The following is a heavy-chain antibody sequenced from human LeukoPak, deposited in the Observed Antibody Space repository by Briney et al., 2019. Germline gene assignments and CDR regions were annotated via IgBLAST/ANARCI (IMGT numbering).Heavy chain of an antibody. D-gene: IGHD2-2*01. J-gene: IGHJ5*02. CDR3: ARIYCSSTSCYDGWFDP. CDR1: GYSFTSYW. CDR2: IDPSDSYT. Sequence: GESLKTSCKGSGYSFTSYWISWVRQMPGKGLEWMGRIDPSDSYTNYSPSFQGHVTISADKSISTAYLQWSSLKASDTAMYYCARIYCSSTSCYDGWFDPWGQGTLVTVSS. V-gene: IGHV5-10-1*01.